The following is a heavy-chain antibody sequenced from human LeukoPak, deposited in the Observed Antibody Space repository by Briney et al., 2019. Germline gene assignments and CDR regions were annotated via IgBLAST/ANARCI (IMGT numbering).Heavy chain of an antibody. CDR3: ARNFES. V-gene: IGHV3-48*01. J-gene: IGHJ4*02. D-gene: IGHD3-9*01. Sequence: GGSLRLSCAASGFTFTSYTMNWVRQPPGKGVEWVSYITSSSSTIYYVHSVKGRFTRSRDNAEHSLYLQMNSRIADDTAVNYWARNFESWGQGTLVSVSS. CDR2: ITSSSSTI. CDR1: GFTFTSYT.